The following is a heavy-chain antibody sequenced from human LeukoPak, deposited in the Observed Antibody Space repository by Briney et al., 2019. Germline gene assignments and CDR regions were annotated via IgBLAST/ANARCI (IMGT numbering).Heavy chain of an antibody. V-gene: IGHV4-59*01. Sequence: SETLSLTCTVSGGSISSYYWSWIRQPPGKGLEWIGYIYYSGSTNYNPSLKSRVTISVDTSKNQFSLKLSSVTAADTAVYYCARDRMEGYSSSWTRAYYYMDVWGTGTTVTVSS. D-gene: IGHD6-13*01. CDR1: GGSISSYY. J-gene: IGHJ6*03. CDR3: ARDRMEGYSSSWTRAYYYMDV. CDR2: IYYSGST.